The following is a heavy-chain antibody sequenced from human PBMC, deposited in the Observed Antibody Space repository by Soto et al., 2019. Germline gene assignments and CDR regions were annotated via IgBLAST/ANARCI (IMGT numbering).Heavy chain of an antibody. CDR1: GFTFSNFA. V-gene: IGHV3-23*01. J-gene: IGHJ4*02. CDR3: AKDIVAVGGYEIFDF. CDR2: ISGSGGST. Sequence: EVQLSQSGGGLVQPGGSLRLSCAASGFTFSNFAMRWVRQAPGKGLEWVSDISGSGGSTYYAESVKGRFTISRDNSKNTLFLQMNSLRVEDTAVYYCAKDIVAVGGYEIFDFWGQGTMVTVSS. D-gene: IGHD5-12*01.